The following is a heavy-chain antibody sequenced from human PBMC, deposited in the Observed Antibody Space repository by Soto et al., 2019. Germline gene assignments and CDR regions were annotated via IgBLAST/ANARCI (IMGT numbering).Heavy chain of an antibody. CDR1: GFTFSGSA. D-gene: IGHD4-17*01. J-gene: IGHJ4*02. CDR3: TLTTVTAAGCY. V-gene: IGHV3-73*02. CDR2: IRSKANSYAT. Sequence: EVQLVESGGGLVQPGGSLKLSCAASGFTFSGSAMHWVRQASEKGLEWVGRIRSKANSYATAYAASVKGRFTISRDDSKNTAYLQMNSLKTEDTAVYYCTLTTVTAAGCYWGQGTLVTVSS.